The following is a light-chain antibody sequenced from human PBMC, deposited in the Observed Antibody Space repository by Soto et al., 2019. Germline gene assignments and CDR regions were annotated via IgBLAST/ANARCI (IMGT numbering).Light chain of an antibody. V-gene: IGKV1-8*01. CDR3: QQYYSYPQT. Sequence: AIRMTQSPSSLSASTGDIVTITCRASQGISSYLGWYQQKPGKAPNLLIYAASTLQSGVPSRFSGSGSGTDFTLTISCLQSEDFSTYYCQQYYSYPQTFGQGPKVEIK. CDR2: AAS. J-gene: IGKJ1*01. CDR1: QGISSY.